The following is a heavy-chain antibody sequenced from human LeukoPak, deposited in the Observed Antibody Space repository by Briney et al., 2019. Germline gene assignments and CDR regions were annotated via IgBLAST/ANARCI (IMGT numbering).Heavy chain of an antibody. D-gene: IGHD6-19*01. Sequence: SETLSLTCIVSGGSISSSSYYWSWIRQPPGKGLEWIGEINHSGSTNYNPSLKSRVTISVDTSKNQFSLKLSSVTAADTAVYYCARGYIAVAGGAFDIWGQGTMVTVSS. CDR1: GGSISSSSYY. CDR3: ARGYIAVAGGAFDI. J-gene: IGHJ3*02. V-gene: IGHV4-39*07. CDR2: INHSGST.